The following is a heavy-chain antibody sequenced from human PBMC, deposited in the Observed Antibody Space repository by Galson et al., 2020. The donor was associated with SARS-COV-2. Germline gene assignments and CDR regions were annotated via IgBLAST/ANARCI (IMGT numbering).Heavy chain of an antibody. Sequence: HGESLKISCQGSGYGFTNYWITWVRQVPGRGLEWMGRIDPSSSYPNYSPSFQGHVTISVDKSISTAYLRWSSLKASDTAIYYCARQRDDSSGFSNYYYYMDVWGKGTTVTVSS. J-gene: IGHJ6*03. V-gene: IGHV5-10-1*01. CDR2: IDPSSSYP. CDR1: GYGFTNYW. CDR3: ARQRDDSSGFSNYYYYMDV. D-gene: IGHD3-22*01.